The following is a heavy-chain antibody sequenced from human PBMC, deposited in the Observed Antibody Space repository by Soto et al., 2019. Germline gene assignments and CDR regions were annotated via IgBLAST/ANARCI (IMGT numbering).Heavy chain of an antibody. V-gene: IGHV1-69*02. CDR3: ARVRGSGSYHFDY. CDR1: GGTFSSYT. Sequence: SVKVSCKASGGTFSSYTISWVRQAPGQGLEWMGRIIPILGIANYAQKFQGRVTITADKSTSTAYMELSSLRSEDTAVYYCARVRGSGSYHFDYWGQGTLVTVSS. CDR2: IIPILGIA. J-gene: IGHJ4*02. D-gene: IGHD3-10*01.